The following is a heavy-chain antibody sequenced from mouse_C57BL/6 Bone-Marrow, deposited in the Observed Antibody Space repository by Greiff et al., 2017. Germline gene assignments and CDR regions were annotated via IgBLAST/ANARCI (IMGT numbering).Heavy chain of an antibody. CDR3: ARHDYVCARDY. CDR1: GFTFSDYY. J-gene: IGHJ4*01. CDR2: ISNGGGST. Sequence: EVMLVESGGGLVQPGGSLKLSCAASGFTFSDYYMYWVRQTPETRLEWVAYISNGGGSTYYPVTVKGRFTISRDNAKNPLYRQMSRLKSEDTAMYYCARHDYVCARDYWGQGTSVTGSS. V-gene: IGHV5-12*01. D-gene: IGHD2-4*01.